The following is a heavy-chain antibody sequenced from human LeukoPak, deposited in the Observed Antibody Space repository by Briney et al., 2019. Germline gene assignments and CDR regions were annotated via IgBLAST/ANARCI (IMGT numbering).Heavy chain of an antibody. CDR3: ASAVVAATRKDYYYMDV. Sequence: GGSLRLSCAASGFTFSSYEMNWVRQAPGKGLEWVSYISNSGRTIYYADSVKGRFTISRDNAKNSLYLQMNSLRAEDTAVYYCASAVVAATRKDYYYMDVWGKGTTVTVSS. D-gene: IGHD2-15*01. V-gene: IGHV3-48*03. CDR1: GFTFSSYE. J-gene: IGHJ6*03. CDR2: ISNSGRTI.